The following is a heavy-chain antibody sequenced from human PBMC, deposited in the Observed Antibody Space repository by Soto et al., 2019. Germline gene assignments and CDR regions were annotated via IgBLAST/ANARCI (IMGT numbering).Heavy chain of an antibody. Sequence: SQTLSLTCAISGDSVSSNSAAWNWIRQSPSRGLEWLGRTYYRSKWYNDYAVSVKSRITINPDTSKNQFSLQLNSVTPEDTAAYYCARGRREWLSNYYGMDVWGQGTTVTVSS. J-gene: IGHJ6*02. D-gene: IGHD6-19*01. CDR2: TYYRSKWYN. CDR1: GDSVSSNSAA. V-gene: IGHV6-1*01. CDR3: ARGRREWLSNYYGMDV.